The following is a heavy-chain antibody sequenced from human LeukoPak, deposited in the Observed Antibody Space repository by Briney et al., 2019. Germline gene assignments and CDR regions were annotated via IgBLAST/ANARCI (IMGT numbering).Heavy chain of an antibody. D-gene: IGHD2-15*01. V-gene: IGHV3-7*01. CDR1: GFTFSSYW. J-gene: IGHJ4*02. Sequence: PGGSLRLSCAASGFTFSSYWMSWVRQAPGRGLEWVANIKQDGSEKYYVDSVKGRFTISRDNAKNSLYLQMNSLRAEDTAVYYCARDQAGYCSGGSCYGYFDYWGQGTLVTVSS. CDR2: IKQDGSEK. CDR3: ARDQAGYCSGGSCYGYFDY.